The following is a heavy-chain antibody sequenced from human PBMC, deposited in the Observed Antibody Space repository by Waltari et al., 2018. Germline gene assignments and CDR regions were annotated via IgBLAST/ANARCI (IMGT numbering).Heavy chain of an antibody. CDR1: GYTFTSHG. CDR3: ARERNLGATTGVVDY. CDR2: ISAYNGNT. V-gene: IGHV1-18*01. Sequence: QVQMVQSGAEVKKPGASVKVSCKASGYTFTSHGISWVRQAPGQGLEWMGWISAYNGNTNYAQKLQGRVTMTTDTSTSTAYMELRSLRSDDTAVYYCARERNLGATTGVVDYWGQGTLVTVSS. J-gene: IGHJ4*02. D-gene: IGHD1-26*01.